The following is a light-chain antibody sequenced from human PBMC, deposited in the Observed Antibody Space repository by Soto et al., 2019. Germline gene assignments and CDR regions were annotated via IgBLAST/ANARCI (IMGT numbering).Light chain of an antibody. CDR3: QQYGSTGT. Sequence: EKVLSQSPCTLSLSPGERATLSCRASQSVSNNYLAWYQQKPGQASRLLIYGASNRATGIPDRFSGSGSGTDFTLTVSRLEPEDFAVYYCQQYGSTGTFGQGTKVDSK. J-gene: IGKJ1*01. CDR2: GAS. CDR1: QSVSNNY. V-gene: IGKV3-20*01.